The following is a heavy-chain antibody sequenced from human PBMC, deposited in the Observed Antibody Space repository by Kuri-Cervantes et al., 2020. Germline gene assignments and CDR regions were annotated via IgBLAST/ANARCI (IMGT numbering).Heavy chain of an antibody. Sequence: GESLKISCAASGFTFSSNWMTWVRQVPGKGLEWVANTKQDGSEQNYVDSVKGRFTISRDNAKNSLYLQMNSLRAEDTAVYYCATHTIAVAGTGGRDYWGQGTLVTVSS. CDR1: GFTFSSNW. CDR3: ATHTIAVAGTGGRDY. D-gene: IGHD6-19*01. CDR2: TKQDGSEQ. V-gene: IGHV3-7*01. J-gene: IGHJ4*02.